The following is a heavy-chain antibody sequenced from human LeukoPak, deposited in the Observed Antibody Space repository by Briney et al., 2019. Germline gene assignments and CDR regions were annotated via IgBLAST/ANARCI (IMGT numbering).Heavy chain of an antibody. V-gene: IGHV1-18*01. Sequence: GASVKVSCKTSGYTFTSYGISWVRQAPGQGLEWMGWISAYNGNTNYAQKFQGRVTVTTETSTSTAYMELRSLRFDDTAVYYCAGLNFGSEDYWGQGTLVTVSS. D-gene: IGHD3-10*01. J-gene: IGHJ4*02. CDR1: GYTFTSYG. CDR2: ISAYNGNT. CDR3: AGLNFGSEDY.